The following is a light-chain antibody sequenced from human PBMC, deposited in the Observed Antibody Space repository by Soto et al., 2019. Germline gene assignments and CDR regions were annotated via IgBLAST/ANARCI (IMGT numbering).Light chain of an antibody. Sequence: EIVLTQSPGTLSLSPGERATLSCRASQSVSSSYLAWYQQKPGQAPRLLIYGASSRATGIPDRFSGSGSGRDFIPLISRLVADDYAVYYCQQHGSSPRTFGGGTKVEIK. CDR3: QQHGSSPRT. V-gene: IGKV3-20*01. CDR1: QSVSSSY. J-gene: IGKJ4*02. CDR2: GAS.